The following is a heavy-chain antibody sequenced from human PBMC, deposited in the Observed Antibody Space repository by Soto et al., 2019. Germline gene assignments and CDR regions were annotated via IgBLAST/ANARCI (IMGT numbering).Heavy chain of an antibody. Sequence: PSETLSLTCTVSGGSISSYYWSWIRQPPGKGLEWIGYIYYSGSTNYNPSLKSRVTISVDTSKNQFSLKLSSVTAADTAVYYCARSVGIKMVRGEIEYYYYMAVWGKGTTVTVS. CDR2: IYYSGST. CDR3: ARSVGIKMVRGEIEYYYYMAV. D-gene: IGHD3-10*01. V-gene: IGHV4-59*01. CDR1: GGSISSYY. J-gene: IGHJ6*03.